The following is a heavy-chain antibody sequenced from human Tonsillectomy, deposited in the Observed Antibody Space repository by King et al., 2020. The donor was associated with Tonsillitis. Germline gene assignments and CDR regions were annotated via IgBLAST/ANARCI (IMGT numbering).Heavy chain of an antibody. Sequence: VQLQQWGAGLLKPSEPLSLTCAVYGGSFSDYYWSWIRQPPGKGLEWIGEINHSGSTNYNPSLKSRVTISVDTSKNQFSLKLNSVTAADTAVYYCASRLRYFDWSFDPWGQGTLVTVSS. J-gene: IGHJ5*02. V-gene: IGHV4-34*01. CDR1: GGSFSDYY. D-gene: IGHD3-9*01. CDR2: INHSGST. CDR3: ASRLRYFDWSFDP.